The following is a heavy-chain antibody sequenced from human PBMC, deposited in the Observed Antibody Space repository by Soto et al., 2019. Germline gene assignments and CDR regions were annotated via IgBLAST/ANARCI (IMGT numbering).Heavy chain of an antibody. V-gene: IGHV3-48*03. CDR2: ISSSGSTI. J-gene: IGHJ3*02. CDR1: GFTFSSYE. D-gene: IGHD3-22*01. CDR3: AREGADYYYDSSGYGAAFDI. Sequence: PGGSLRLSCAASGFTFSSYEMNWVRQAPGKGLEWVSYISSSGSTIYYADSVKGRFTISRDNAKNSLYLQMNSLRAEDTAVYYCAREGADYYYDSSGYGAAFDIWGQGTMVPVSS.